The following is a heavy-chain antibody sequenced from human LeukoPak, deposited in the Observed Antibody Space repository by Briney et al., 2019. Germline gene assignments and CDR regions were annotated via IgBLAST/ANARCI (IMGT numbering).Heavy chain of an antibody. Sequence: SETLSLTCTVSGGSISSGDYYWSWIRQPPGKGLEWIGYIYYSGSTYYNPSLKSRVTISVDTSKNQFSLELSSVTAADTAVYYCARGDAGDYYFDYWGQGTLVTVSS. CDR1: GGSISSGDYY. V-gene: IGHV4-30-4*01. D-gene: IGHD4-17*01. CDR2: IYYSGST. CDR3: ARGDAGDYYFDY. J-gene: IGHJ4*02.